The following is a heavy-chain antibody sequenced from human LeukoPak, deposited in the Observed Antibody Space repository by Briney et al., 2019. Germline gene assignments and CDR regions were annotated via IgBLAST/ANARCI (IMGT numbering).Heavy chain of an antibody. V-gene: IGHV5-10-1*01. CDR3: SKQASTYLDY. Sequence: GESLKISCKGSGYSFTSYWINGARQMPGKGLEWMGRIDPSDSYTNYSPSFQGHVTISADKSISTAYLQWSSLKASDTARYYCSKQASTYLDYWGPGTLVTVSS. J-gene: IGHJ4*02. CDR2: IDPSDSYT. CDR1: GYSFTSYW.